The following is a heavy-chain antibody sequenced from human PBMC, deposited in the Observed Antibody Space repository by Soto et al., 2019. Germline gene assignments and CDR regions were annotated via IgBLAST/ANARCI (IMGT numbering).Heavy chain of an antibody. CDR3: ARVPDY. CDR2: MYHSGST. D-gene: IGHD2-2*01. CDR1: GGSISSGGYS. V-gene: IGHV4-30-2*01. J-gene: IGHJ4*02. Sequence: QLRLQESGSGLVKPSQTLSLTCAVSGGSISSGGYSWSWIRQPPGKGLEWIGYMYHSGSTYYNPSLKSRVTISIDRSKNQFSLKLSSVTAADTAVYYCARVPDYWDQGILVTVSS.